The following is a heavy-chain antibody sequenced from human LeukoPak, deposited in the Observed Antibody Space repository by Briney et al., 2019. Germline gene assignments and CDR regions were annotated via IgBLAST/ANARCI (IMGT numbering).Heavy chain of an antibody. D-gene: IGHD1-26*01. CDR1: GFTFSSYV. J-gene: IGHJ4*02. CDR3: ARDDLGTDSGSPWPPFDY. CDR2: ISYDGSNK. V-gene: IGHV3-30-3*01. Sequence: GRSLRLSCAASGFTFSSYVMHWVRQAPGQGLEGVAVISYDGSNKYYADSVKGRFTISRDNSKNTLYLQMNSLRAEDTAVYYCARDDLGTDSGSPWPPFDYWGQGTLVTVSS.